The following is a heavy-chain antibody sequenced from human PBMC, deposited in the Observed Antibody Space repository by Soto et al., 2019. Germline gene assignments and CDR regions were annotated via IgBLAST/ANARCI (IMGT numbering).Heavy chain of an antibody. V-gene: IGHV3-43*01. D-gene: IGHD3-9*01. J-gene: IGHJ6*02. Sequence: AGGSLRLSCAASGFTFDDYTMHWVRQAPGKGLEWVSLISWDGGSTYYADSVKGRFTISRDNSKNSLYLQMNSLRTEDTALYYCAKGTRYYDILTGYTDYYYGMDVWGQGTTVTVS. CDR3: AKGTRYYDILTGYTDYYYGMDV. CDR1: GFTFDDYT. CDR2: ISWDGGST.